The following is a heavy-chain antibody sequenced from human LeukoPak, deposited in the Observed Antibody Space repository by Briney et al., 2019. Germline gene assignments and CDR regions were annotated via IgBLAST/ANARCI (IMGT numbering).Heavy chain of an antibody. Sequence: TLRLSCAASGFTFGSYEMNWVCHGPGPGMERVSYISRSSTTIYYGDSVKSQFTICRDDAKNSLVLQMDSLTAEDTGVYYWAIGTYDWDSCDYWGQGALVTVSS. CDR1: GFTFGSYE. J-gene: IGHJ4*02. CDR2: ISRSSTTI. V-gene: IGHV3-48*03. CDR3: AIGTYDWDSCDY. D-gene: IGHD3-16*01.